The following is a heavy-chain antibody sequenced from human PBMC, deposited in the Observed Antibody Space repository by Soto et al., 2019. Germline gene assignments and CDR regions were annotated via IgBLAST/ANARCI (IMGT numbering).Heavy chain of an antibody. J-gene: IGHJ6*02. Sequence: GGSLRLSCAASGFTFSSYGMHWVRQAPGKGLEWVAVISYDGSNKYYADSVKGRFTISRDNSKNTLYLQMNSLRAEDTAVYYCAKDRGVYYDFWSGYFNYYYYYVMDVWGQGPTVTVSS. CDR2: ISYDGSNK. D-gene: IGHD3-3*01. V-gene: IGHV3-30*18. CDR1: GFTFSSYG. CDR3: AKDRGVYYDFWSGYFNYYYYYVMDV.